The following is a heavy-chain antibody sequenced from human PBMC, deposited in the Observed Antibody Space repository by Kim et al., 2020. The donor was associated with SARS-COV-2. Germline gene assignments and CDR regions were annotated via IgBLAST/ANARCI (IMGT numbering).Heavy chain of an antibody. CDR2: IYSGGST. CDR1: GFTVSSNY. V-gene: IGHV3-66*01. D-gene: IGHD3-22*01. CDR3: ARSLYYDSSGYYPDAFDI. Sequence: GGSLRLSCAASGFTVSSNYMSWVRQAPGKGLEWVSVIYSGGSTYYADSVKGRFTISRDNSKNTLYLQMNSLRAEDTAVYYCARSLYYDSSGYYPDAFDIWGQGTMVTVSS. J-gene: IGHJ3*02.